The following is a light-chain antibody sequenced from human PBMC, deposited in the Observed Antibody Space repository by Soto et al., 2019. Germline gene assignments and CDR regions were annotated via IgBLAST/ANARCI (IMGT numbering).Light chain of an antibody. J-gene: IGKJ1*01. CDR3: QHYDSWPRT. Sequence: EMVMTQSPATLSVSPGERATLSCRASQSVSSNLAWYQQKPGQAPRLLIYGASTRATGVPGRFSGSGSGTKFTLTISSLQSEDFAVYHCQHYDSWPRTFGQGTKVE. CDR2: GAS. V-gene: IGKV3-15*01. CDR1: QSVSSN.